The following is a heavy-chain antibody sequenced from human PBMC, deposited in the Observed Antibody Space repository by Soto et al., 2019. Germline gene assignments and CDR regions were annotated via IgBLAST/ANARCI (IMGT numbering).Heavy chain of an antibody. D-gene: IGHD6-19*01. CDR3: ARDERAYSSGWYRGWFDP. Sequence: QMQLVQSGAEVKKPGSSVKVSCKASGGTFSSYAISWVRQAPGQGLEWMGGIIPIFGTANYAQKFQGRVTITADESTSTAYMELSSLRSEDTAVYYCARDERAYSSGWYRGWFDPWGQGTLVTVSS. CDR1: GGTFSSYA. J-gene: IGHJ5*02. V-gene: IGHV1-69*01. CDR2: IIPIFGTA.